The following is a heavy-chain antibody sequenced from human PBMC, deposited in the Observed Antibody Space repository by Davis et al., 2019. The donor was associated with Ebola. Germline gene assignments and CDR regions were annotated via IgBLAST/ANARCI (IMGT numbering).Heavy chain of an antibody. CDR2: ISGSGGST. Sequence: GRSLRPSCPPPAITFSSYAMTWVRQAPGQGLERVSAISGSGGSTYYADSVKGRFTISRDNSKKTLYLQMNSLRAEDTAVYYCAKDMAGMMNWFDPWGQGTLVTVSS. D-gene: IGHD3-10*01. J-gene: IGHJ5*02. V-gene: IGHV3-23*01. CDR3: AKDMAGMMNWFDP. CDR1: AITFSSYA.